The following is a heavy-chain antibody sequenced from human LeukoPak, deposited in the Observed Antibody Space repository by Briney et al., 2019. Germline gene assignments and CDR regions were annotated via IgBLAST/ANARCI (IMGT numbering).Heavy chain of an antibody. CDR3: TREPFAPFHKLFDY. J-gene: IGHJ4*02. CDR2: IRPSGGT. CDR1: GYTFTNYY. Sequence: ASVTVSCKASGYTFTNYYMHWVRQAPGQGLEWMGLIRPSGGTSYAQKFQGRFTMTRDTSTSTVYMELSSLISEDTAVYYCTREPFAPFHKLFDYWGQGTLVTVSS. D-gene: IGHD2/OR15-2a*01. V-gene: IGHV1-46*01.